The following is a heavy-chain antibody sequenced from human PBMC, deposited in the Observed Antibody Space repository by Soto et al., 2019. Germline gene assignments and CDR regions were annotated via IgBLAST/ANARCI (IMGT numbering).Heavy chain of an antibody. CDR2: ISGSGGTT. CDR1: GFTFSTYA. Sequence: GGSLRLSCAASGFTFSTYAMSWVRQAPGKGLEWVSGISGSGGTTYYADSVRGRFTISRDNSKNTLYLEMNSLRAEDTALYYCAKDQAAGGTISRYFQNCAQGTLVTVSS. D-gene: IGHD6-13*01. CDR3: AKDQAAGGTISRYFQN. J-gene: IGHJ1*01. V-gene: IGHV3-23*01.